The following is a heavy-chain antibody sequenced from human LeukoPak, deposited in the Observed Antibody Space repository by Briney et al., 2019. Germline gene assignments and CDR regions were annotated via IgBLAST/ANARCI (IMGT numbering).Heavy chain of an antibody. D-gene: IGHD2-2*01. CDR2: MNPNSGVT. Sequence: GASVKVSSKPSGYTFTVNYLHWVRQAPGQGLEWVGWMNPNSGVTVYAQNFQGRVTMTRDTSISTAYMELSSLTSDDTAVYYCTRGAGTSWFDYWGQGSLVTVSS. J-gene: IGHJ4*02. CDR3: TRGAGTSWFDY. CDR1: GYTFTVNY. V-gene: IGHV1-2*02.